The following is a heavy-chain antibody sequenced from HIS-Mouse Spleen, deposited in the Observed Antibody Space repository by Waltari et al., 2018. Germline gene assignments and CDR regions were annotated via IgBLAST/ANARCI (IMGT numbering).Heavy chain of an antibody. J-gene: IGHJ4*02. Sequence: QLQLQESGPGLVKPSETLSLTCTVPGCPISSSSYYWGWIRQPPGKGLEWIGSIYYSGSTYYNPSLKSRVTISVDTSKNQFSLKLSSVTAADTAVYYCARANYGSGSYLLNYWGQGTLVTVSS. CDR1: GCPISSSSYY. D-gene: IGHD3-10*01. V-gene: IGHV4-39*07. CDR2: IYYSGST. CDR3: ARANYGSGSYLLNY.